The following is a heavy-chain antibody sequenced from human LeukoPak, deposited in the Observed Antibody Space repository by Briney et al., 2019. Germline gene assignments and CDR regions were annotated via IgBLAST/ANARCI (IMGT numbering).Heavy chain of an antibody. CDR3: ARDHGSGWKYFDY. D-gene: IGHD6-19*01. V-gene: IGHV3-48*03. J-gene: IGHJ4*02. Sequence: PGGSLRLSCAAFGFTFSSYEMNWVRQAPGKGLEWVSYISSSGSTIYYADSVKGRFTISRDNAKNSLYLQMNGLRAEDTAVYYCARDHGSGWKYFDYWGQGTLVTVSS. CDR1: GFTFSSYE. CDR2: ISSSGSTI.